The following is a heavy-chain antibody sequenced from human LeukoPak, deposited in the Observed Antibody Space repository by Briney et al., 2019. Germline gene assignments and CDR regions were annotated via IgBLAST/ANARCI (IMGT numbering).Heavy chain of an antibody. CDR2: INPSSDGK. V-gene: IGHV1-46*01. CDR1: GYIFTSYH. CDR3: ARVAVASRPNWFDP. Sequence: ASVKVSCKASGYIFTSYHIHWLRQAPGQGLEWVGIINPSSDGKSYAQRFQGRVTFTRDTSTSTAYMELRSLTSEDTAVYFCARVAVASRPNWFDPWGQGTLVTVSS. D-gene: IGHD6-6*01. J-gene: IGHJ5*02.